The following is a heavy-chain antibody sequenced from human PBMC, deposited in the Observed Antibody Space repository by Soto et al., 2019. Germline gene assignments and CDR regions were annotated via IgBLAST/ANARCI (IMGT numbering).Heavy chain of an antibody. CDR3: AKGRSYYYYYGVDV. Sequence: GGSLRLSCAASGFPFSSCAMGWVRQAPGKGLEWVSDIIDSGASTYYADSVKGRFTISRDNSKSTLYLQMNSLRAEDTALYYCAKGRSYYYYYGVDVWGQGTTVTVSS. CDR1: GFPFSSCA. CDR2: IIDSGAST. V-gene: IGHV3-23*01. J-gene: IGHJ6*02.